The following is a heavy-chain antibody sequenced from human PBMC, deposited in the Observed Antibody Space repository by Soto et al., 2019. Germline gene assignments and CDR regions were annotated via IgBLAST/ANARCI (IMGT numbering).Heavy chain of an antibody. D-gene: IGHD2-21*02. CDR1: GGTFSSYA. J-gene: IGHJ4*02. Sequence: QVQLVQSGAEVKKPGSSVKVSCKASGGTFSSYAISWVRQAPGQGLEWMGGIIPIFGTANYAQKFQGGVTITADESTSTAYMELSSLRSEDTAVYYCARESGYCGGDCYSPLFDYWGQGTLVTVSS. CDR2: IIPIFGTA. V-gene: IGHV1-69*12. CDR3: ARESGYCGGDCYSPLFDY.